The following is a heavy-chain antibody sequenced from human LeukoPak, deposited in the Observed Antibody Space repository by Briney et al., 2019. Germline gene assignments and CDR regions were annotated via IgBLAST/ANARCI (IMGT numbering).Heavy chain of an antibody. J-gene: IGHJ6*02. D-gene: IGHD3-10*01. CDR3: ARDSMVRGVIPIAMDV. CDR2: ISSSGSTI. CDR1: GFTFSDYY. Sequence: GGSLRLSCAASGFTFSDYYMSWIRQAPGKGLEWVSYISSSGSTIYYADSVKGRFTISRDNAKNSLYLQMNNLRTEDTAVYFCARDSMVRGVIPIAMDVWGQGTTVTVSS. V-gene: IGHV3-11*04.